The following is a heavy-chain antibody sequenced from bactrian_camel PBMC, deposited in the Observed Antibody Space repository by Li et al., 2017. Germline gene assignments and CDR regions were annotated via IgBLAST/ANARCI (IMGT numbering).Heavy chain of an antibody. Sequence: VQLVESGGALVQAGGSLTLSCVASGYTYCTYDMRWWRQAPGKEREFVSSIDNYGRTKLADSVKGRFTISQDRANNTVYLQMSSLKPEDTAMYYCQRQEDGLPVDGFLAECDPFGVWGQGTQVTVS. J-gene: IGHJ4*01. CDR1: GYTYCTYD. CDR2: IDNYGRT. D-gene: IGHD5*01. V-gene: IGHV3S10*01. CDR3: QRQEDGLPVDGFLAECDPFGV.